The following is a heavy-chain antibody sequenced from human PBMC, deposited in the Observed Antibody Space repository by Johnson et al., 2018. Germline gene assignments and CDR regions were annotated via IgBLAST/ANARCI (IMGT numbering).Heavy chain of an antibody. D-gene: IGHD3-9*01. CDR2: ISWNSGSI. CDR1: GFTFDDYA. Sequence: EVQLVESGGGVVQPGRSLRLSCAASGFTFDDYAMHWVRQAPGKGLEWVSGISWNSGSIGYADSVKGRFTISRDNAKNSLYLQMNSLRAEDTALYYCAKADDILTGYPLLVAFDIWGQGTMVTVSS. J-gene: IGHJ3*02. V-gene: IGHV3-9*01. CDR3: AKADDILTGYPLLVAFDI.